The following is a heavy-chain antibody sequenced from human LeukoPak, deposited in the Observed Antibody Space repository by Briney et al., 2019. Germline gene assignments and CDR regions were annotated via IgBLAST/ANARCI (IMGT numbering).Heavy chain of an antibody. V-gene: IGHV3-30*02. J-gene: IGHJ6*02. CDR1: GFTFSSYG. Sequence: GGSLRLSCAASGFTFSSYGMHWVRQAPGKGLEWVAFIRYDGSNKYYADSVKGRFTISRDNSKNTLYLQMNSLRAEDTAVYYCARDILYYDILTGLTTSYGMDVWGQGTTVTVSS. CDR3: ARDILYYDILTGLTTSYGMDV. CDR2: IRYDGSNK. D-gene: IGHD3-9*01.